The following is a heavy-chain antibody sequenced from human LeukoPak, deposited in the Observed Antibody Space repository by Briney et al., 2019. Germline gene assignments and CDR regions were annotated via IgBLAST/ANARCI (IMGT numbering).Heavy chain of an antibody. CDR2: VYPDDSRT. Sequence: GESLKISCKASGYNFPKSWIGWVRQMPGTGLEWMAIVYPDDSRTKYSPSFPGQVTISADRSINTAYLQWSSLRASDSAMYYCARPDYFASHDWGQGTLVTVSS. D-gene: IGHD2/OR15-2a*01. CDR1: GYNFPKSW. J-gene: IGHJ4*02. CDR3: ARPDYFASHD. V-gene: IGHV5-51*01.